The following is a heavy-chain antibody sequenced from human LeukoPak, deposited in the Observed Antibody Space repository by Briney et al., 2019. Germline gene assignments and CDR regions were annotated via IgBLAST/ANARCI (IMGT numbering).Heavy chain of an antibody. J-gene: IGHJ4*02. D-gene: IGHD3-22*01. CDR2: ISFDGSNK. V-gene: IGHV3-30-3*01. CDR1: GFTFSRYA. CDR3: ARGAYYDSSGYYYEWTDY. Sequence: GGSLRLSCVASGFTFSRYAVHWVRRAPGKGLEWVAVISFDGSNKYYADSVKGRFTISRDNSKNMLYLQMNSLRAEDTAVYYCARGAYYDSSGYYYEWTDYWGQGTLVTVSS.